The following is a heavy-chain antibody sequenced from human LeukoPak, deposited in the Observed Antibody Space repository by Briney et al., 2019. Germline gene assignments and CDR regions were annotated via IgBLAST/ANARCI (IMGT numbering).Heavy chain of an antibody. V-gene: IGHV3-48*03. D-gene: IGHD6-19*01. J-gene: IGHJ3*02. CDR3: AREMYASGWLNAFDI. CDR1: GFTFSSYE. CDR2: ISSSDSTI. Sequence: GGSLRLSCAASGFTFSSYEMHWVRQAPGKGLEWVSYISSSDSTIYYADSVKGRFTISRDNAKNSLYLQMNSLRAEDTALYYCAREMYASGWLNAFDIWGQGTMVTVSS.